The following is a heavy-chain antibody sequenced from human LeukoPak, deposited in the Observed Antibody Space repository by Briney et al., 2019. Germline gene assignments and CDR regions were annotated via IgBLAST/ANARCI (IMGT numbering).Heavy chain of an antibody. CDR1: GYMFTSYG. D-gene: IGHD3-16*01. CDR2: IRGDNGNT. CDR3: ARDWNYDGFDH. V-gene: IGHV1-18*01. Sequence: ASVKVSCKASGYMFTSYGISWVRQAPGQGLEWMGWIRGDNGNTVYAQKVQGRVTMTTDTSTSTAYMELRSLTSDDTAVYYCARDWNYDGFDHWGQGTLVTVSS. J-gene: IGHJ5*02.